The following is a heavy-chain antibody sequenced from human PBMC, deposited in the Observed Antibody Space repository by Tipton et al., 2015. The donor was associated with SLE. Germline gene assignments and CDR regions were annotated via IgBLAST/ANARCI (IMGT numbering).Heavy chain of an antibody. J-gene: IGHJ4*02. CDR3: ARVARDFLEIYYFDY. V-gene: IGHV1-46*01. D-gene: IGHD2-15*01. CDR2: INPSGSSI. CDR1: GNTFTSYY. Sequence: QVQLVQSGAEVKKPGASVKVSCKASGNTFTSYYIHWVRQAPGQGLEWMGVINPSGSSISYAQKFQGRVTMTRDTSTSTVNMYLSSLRFDDTAVYYCARVARDFLEIYYFDYWGQGTLVTVSS.